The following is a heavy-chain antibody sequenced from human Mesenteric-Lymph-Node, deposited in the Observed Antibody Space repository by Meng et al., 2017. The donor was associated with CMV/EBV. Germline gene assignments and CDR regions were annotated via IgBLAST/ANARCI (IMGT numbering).Heavy chain of an antibody. CDR1: GGTFSSYA. J-gene: IGHJ1*01. CDR2: IIPIFGTA. D-gene: IGHD5-18*01. Sequence: SVKVSCKASGGTFSSYAISWVRQAPGQGLEGMGGIIPIFGTANYAQKFQGRVTITTDESTSTAYMELSSLRSEDTAVYYCARDGPGTAMVTLHFQHWGQGTLVTVSS. V-gene: IGHV1-69*05. CDR3: ARDGPGTAMVTLHFQH.